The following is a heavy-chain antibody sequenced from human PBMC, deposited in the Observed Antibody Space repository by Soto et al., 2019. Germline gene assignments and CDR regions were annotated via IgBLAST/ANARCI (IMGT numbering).Heavy chain of an antibody. D-gene: IGHD2-15*01. Sequence: GGSLRLSCAASGFTFSSYWMSWVRQAPGKGLEWVANIKQDGSEKYYVDSVKGRFTISRDNAKNSLYLQMNSLRAEDTAVYYCARGYCSGGSFYFLLYNSYSMVFWCTGTMVTRSS. CDR1: GFTFSSYW. CDR3: ARGYCSGGSFYFLLYNSYSMVF. V-gene: IGHV3-7*01. CDR2: IKQDGSEK. J-gene: IGHJ6*03.